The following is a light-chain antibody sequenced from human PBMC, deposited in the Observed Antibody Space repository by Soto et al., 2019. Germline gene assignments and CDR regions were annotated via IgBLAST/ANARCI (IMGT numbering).Light chain of an antibody. Sequence: DIQMTQSPSTLSASVGDRVTITCRASQSINIWLAWYQQKPGKAPQLLIYDASSWQSGVSSKIRGSTSATEFTLTIRTLPPEDFATYYFQRHNSYSRPVAAATKV. CDR1: QSINIW. CDR3: QRHNSYSRP. V-gene: IGKV1-5*01. J-gene: IGKJ4*01. CDR2: DAS.